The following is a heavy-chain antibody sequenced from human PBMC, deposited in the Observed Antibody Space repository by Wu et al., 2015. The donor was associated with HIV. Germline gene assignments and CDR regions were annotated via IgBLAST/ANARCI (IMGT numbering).Heavy chain of an antibody. D-gene: IGHD3-3*02. J-gene: IGHJ6*01. CDR1: GDTLRGYS. V-gene: IGHV1-69*05. CDR2: IIPIFGTS. Sequence: QVQLVQSGSSVKKPGSSVRVSCTASGDTLRGYSVTWVRQAPGQGLEWMGGIIPIFGTSDYARKFQGRVTITTDESTSTAYMELRSLKSEDTAIYYCAREKLPDVMSEHFYYGVDVWGQGTTVTVSA. CDR3: AREKLPDVMSEHFYYGVDV.